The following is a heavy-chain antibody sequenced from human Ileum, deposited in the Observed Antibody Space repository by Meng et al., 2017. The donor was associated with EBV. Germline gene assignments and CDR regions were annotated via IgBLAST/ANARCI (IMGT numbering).Heavy chain of an antibody. J-gene: IGHJ4*02. CDR3: AKGQEARTTSPTDY. D-gene: IGHD1-14*01. Sequence: QVQLVDSGGGVFLPGRSLRLSCAASGFPFSSFGMHWVRQAPGKGLEWVAVISYDGSDKDYEDSVKGRFTISRDNSKNMLYLQMNSLRPEDTAVYYCAKGQEARTTSPTDYWGQGTLVTVSS. CDR2: ISYDGSDK. V-gene: IGHV3-30*18. CDR1: GFPFSSFG.